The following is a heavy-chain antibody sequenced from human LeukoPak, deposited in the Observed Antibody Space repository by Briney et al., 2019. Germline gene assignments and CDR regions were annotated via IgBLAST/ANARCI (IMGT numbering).Heavy chain of an antibody. D-gene: IGHD3-10*01. J-gene: IGHJ4*02. CDR2: IWYDGSNR. Sequence: GGSLRLSCAASGFNFKTYGMHWVRQAPGKGLEWVAIIWYDGSNRFYADFVKGRFTISRDNSKSTLYLQMNSLRAEDTAVYFCASGLVGGSFEYWGQGTLVTVFS. CDR1: GFNFKTYG. CDR3: ASGLVGGSFEY. V-gene: IGHV3-33*03.